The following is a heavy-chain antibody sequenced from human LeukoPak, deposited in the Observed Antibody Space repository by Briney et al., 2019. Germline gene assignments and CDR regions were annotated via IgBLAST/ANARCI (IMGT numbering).Heavy chain of an antibody. CDR3: ARDPYDILTETSWDFDY. V-gene: IGHV3-33*01. J-gene: IGHJ4*02. Sequence: GGSLGLFCAASGFPFSSYVMQWVRQAAGKGLGLVAVIWYDGSNKYYEDFVKGRFTISSDNSKNTLFLQMNSPRAQDTAVYYCARDPYDILTETSWDFDYWGQGTLVTVPS. D-gene: IGHD3-9*01. CDR1: GFPFSSYV. CDR2: IWYDGSNK.